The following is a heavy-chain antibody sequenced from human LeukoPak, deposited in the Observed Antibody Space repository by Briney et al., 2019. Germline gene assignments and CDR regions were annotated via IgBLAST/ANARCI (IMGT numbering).Heavy chain of an antibody. CDR3: ARGRTGAGTGFDY. CDR1: GGSFSGYY. V-gene: IGHV4-34*01. J-gene: IGHJ4*02. D-gene: IGHD6-13*01. CDR2: INHSGST. Sequence: ASETLSLTCAVYGGSFSGYYWSWIRQPPGKGLEWIGEINHSGSTNYNPSLKSRVTISVDTSKNQFSLKLSSVTAADTAVYYCARGRTGAGTGFDYWGQGTLVTVSS.